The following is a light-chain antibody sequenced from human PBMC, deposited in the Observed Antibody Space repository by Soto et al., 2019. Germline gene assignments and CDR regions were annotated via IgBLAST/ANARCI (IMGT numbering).Light chain of an antibody. Sequence: EIVLTQSPGTLSLSPGERATLSCRASQSVSSSYLAWYQQKPGQAPRLLIYGASSRATGIPDRFSGSGCGTDFTLTISRLEPADFAVYYCQQYGSSPPLTFGGGTKVEIK. CDR3: QQYGSSPPLT. CDR2: GAS. J-gene: IGKJ4*01. V-gene: IGKV3-20*01. CDR1: QSVSSSY.